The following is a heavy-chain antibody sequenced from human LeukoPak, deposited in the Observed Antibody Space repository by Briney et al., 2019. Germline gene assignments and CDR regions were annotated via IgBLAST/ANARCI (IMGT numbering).Heavy chain of an antibody. J-gene: IGHJ4*02. D-gene: IGHD2-2*01. CDR3: ARSRRETYCSSTSCAKYYFDY. V-gene: IGHV4-34*01. CDR2: INHSGST. CDR1: GGSFSGYY. Sequence: KPSETLSLTCADYGGSFSGYYWSWIRQPPGKGLEWIGEINHSGSTNYNPSLKSRVTISVDTSKNQFSLKLSSVTAADTAVYYCARSRRETYCSSTSCAKYYFDYWGQGTLVTVSS.